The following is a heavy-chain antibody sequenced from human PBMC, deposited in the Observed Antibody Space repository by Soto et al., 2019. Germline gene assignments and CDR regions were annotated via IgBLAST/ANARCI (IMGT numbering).Heavy chain of an antibody. V-gene: IGHV3-15*07. J-gene: IGHJ4*02. D-gene: IGHD3-22*01. CDR2: IKSKTEGGTT. CDR3: ATDEVRYYYDSSGYSLFDY. CDR1: GFTFSNAW. Sequence: EVQLVESGGGLVKPGGSLRLSCAASGFTFSNAWMNWVRQAPGKGLEWVGRIKSKTEGGTTDYAAPVKGRFNISRDNTKNTPYMQMNRLKTEVTAVYYCATDEVRYYYDSSGYSLFDYWGQGTLVTVSS.